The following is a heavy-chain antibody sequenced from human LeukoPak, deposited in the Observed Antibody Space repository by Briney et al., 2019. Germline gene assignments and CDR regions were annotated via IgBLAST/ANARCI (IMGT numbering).Heavy chain of an antibody. J-gene: IGHJ6*02. CDR3: ARDFGKSYGMDV. V-gene: IGHV3-48*04. Sequence: GGSLRLSCAASGFTFRSYNMEWVRQAPGRGGEGVSFTSGDSRVTYYAASVKVRFTISRDNAKNSLYLQMNSLRAEDTAVYYCARDFGKSYGMDVWGQGTTVTVSS. D-gene: IGHD3-3*01. CDR2: TSGDSRVT. CDR1: GFTFRSYN.